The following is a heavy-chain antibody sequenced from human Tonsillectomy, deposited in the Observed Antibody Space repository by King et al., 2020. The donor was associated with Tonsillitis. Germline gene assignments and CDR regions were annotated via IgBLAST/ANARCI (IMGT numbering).Heavy chain of an antibody. CDR3: AKEMRSGGDVFDY. V-gene: IGHV3-30*02. Sequence: QVQLVESGGGVVQPGGSLRLSCTASGFTFSNYGMSWVRQAPGKGLEWVAFIGHDGNNINNADSVKCRFTISRDSSKNTLYMQMNTLRTEDTAVYYCAKEMRSGGDVFDYWGRGTLVTVSS. D-gene: IGHD2-21*01. CDR1: GFTFSNYG. J-gene: IGHJ4*02. CDR2: IGHDGNNI.